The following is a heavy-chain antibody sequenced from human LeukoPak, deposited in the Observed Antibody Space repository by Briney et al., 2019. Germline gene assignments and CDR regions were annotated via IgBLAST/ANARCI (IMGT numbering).Heavy chain of an antibody. CDR2: ISSSTSYI. Sequence: GGSLRLSCAAAGFTFSSDSMNWVRQAPGKGLEWVSSISSSTSYIYYADSVNGRFTTSRDNATNSLYLQMNSLRAEDTAVYYCARAEGDYLNYYGMDVWGQGTTVTVSS. J-gene: IGHJ6*02. V-gene: IGHV3-21*01. CDR3: ARAEGDYLNYYGMDV. CDR1: GFTFSSDS. D-gene: IGHD4-17*01.